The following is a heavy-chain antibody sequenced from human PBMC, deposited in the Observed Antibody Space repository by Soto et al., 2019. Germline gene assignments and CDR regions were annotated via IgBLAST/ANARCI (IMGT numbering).Heavy chain of an antibody. Sequence: QVQLVQTGAEVKKPGASVKVSCKASGYTFTSYGIRWGRQAPGQGLEWMGWINAYNGNTNYAQNLQGEVTMTTDTSTMTAYRELRSLGSDDTAVYYCARDWCGIDYGGQGTLVTVSS. D-gene: IGHD1-26*01. CDR3: ARDWCGIDY. CDR2: INAYNGNT. CDR1: GYTFTSYG. J-gene: IGHJ4*02. V-gene: IGHV1-18*01.